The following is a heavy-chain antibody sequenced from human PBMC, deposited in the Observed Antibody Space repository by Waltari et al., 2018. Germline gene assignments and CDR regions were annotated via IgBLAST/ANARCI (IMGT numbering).Heavy chain of an antibody. J-gene: IGHJ4*02. V-gene: IGHV4-39*01. CDR2: IYYSGST. CDR3: ASTVYYDSSGWTYYFDY. Sequence: QLQLQESGPGLVKPSETLSLTCTVSGGSISSSSYYSGWIRQPPGKGLEWIGSIYYSGSTYYNPSLKSRVTISVDTSKNQFSLKLSSVTAADTAVYYCASTVYYDSSGWTYYFDYWGQGTLVTVSS. D-gene: IGHD3-22*01. CDR1: GGSISSSSYY.